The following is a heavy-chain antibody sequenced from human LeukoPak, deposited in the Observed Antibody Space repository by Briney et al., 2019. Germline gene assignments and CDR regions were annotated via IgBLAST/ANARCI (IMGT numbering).Heavy chain of an antibody. CDR2: IKQDGSEK. D-gene: IGHD5-12*01. Sequence: GGSLRLSCAASGFTFSRFWMSWVRQAPGKGLEWVANIKQDGSEKYYVDSVKGRFTISRDNAKNSLYLQMSSLRAEDTAVFYCARDGTYTDYDPDFDIWGQGTLVTVSS. CDR3: ARDGTYTDYDPDFDI. J-gene: IGHJ4*02. CDR1: GFTFSRFW. V-gene: IGHV3-7*04.